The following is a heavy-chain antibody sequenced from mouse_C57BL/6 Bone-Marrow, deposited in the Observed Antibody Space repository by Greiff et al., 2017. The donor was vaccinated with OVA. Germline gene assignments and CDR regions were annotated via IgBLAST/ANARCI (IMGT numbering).Heavy chain of an antibody. CDR1: GFTFSDYY. CDR3: ARDPGSSLDY. D-gene: IGHD1-1*01. J-gene: IGHJ2*01. V-gene: IGHV5-16*01. Sequence: VKLVESEGGLVQPGSSMKLSCTASGFTFSDYYMAWVRQVPEKGLEWVANINYDGSSTYYLDSLKSRFIISRDNAKNILYLQMSSLKSEDTATYYCARDPGSSLDYWGQGTTLTVSS. CDR2: INYDGSST.